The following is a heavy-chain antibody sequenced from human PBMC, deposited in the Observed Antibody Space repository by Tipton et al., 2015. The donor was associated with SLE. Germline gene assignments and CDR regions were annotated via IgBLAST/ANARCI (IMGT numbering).Heavy chain of an antibody. V-gene: IGHV4-34*01. CDR1: GRSFCSYY. J-gene: IGHJ4*02. Sequence: TLSLTCAVYGRSFCSYYWSWIRQPPGKGLEWIGEINHGGVTNYNPSLKSRVTISLDASHNHLSLRLNSLTAADTAVYYCAINFVLEGLPDYWGQGSLVTVSS. CDR2: INHGGVT. D-gene: IGHD3-10*02. CDR3: AINFVLEGLPDY.